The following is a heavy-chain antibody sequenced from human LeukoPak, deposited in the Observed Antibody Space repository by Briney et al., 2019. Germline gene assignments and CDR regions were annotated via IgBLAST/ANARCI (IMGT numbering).Heavy chain of an antibody. J-gene: IGHJ4*02. CDR1: GFTFSSYA. V-gene: IGHV3-23*01. D-gene: IGHD5-18*01. Sequence: GGSLRLSCAASGFTFSSYAMSWVRQAPGKGLEWVSAISGSGGSTYYADSVKGRFTISRDNSKNTLYLQMNSLRAKDTAVYYCAKDPPRYEYSYGYSWGQGTLVTVSS. CDR2: ISGSGGST. CDR3: AKDPPRYEYSYGYS.